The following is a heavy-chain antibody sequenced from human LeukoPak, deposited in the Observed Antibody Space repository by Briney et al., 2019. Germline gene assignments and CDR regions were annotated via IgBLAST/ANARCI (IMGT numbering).Heavy chain of an antibody. CDR1: GFTFDDYA. Sequence: GGSLRLSCAASGFTFDDYAMHWVRQAPGKGLDWVSGISWNSGSIGYADSVKGRFTISRDNAKNSLYLQMNSLRAEDTALYYCAKDRGAVAGLFDYWGQGTLVTVSS. D-gene: IGHD6-19*01. V-gene: IGHV3-9*01. J-gene: IGHJ4*02. CDR3: AKDRGAVAGLFDY. CDR2: ISWNSGSI.